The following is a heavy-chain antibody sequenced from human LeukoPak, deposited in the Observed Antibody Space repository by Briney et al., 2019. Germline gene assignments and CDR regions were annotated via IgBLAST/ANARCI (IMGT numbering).Heavy chain of an antibody. Sequence: SETLSLTCTVSGGSISSYYWSWIRQPPGKGLEWIGYIYYSGTTNYNPSLKSRVTISVDTSKNQFSLKLSSVTAADTAVYYCGGGRDYYDSSGYYGGQEPLVTVSS. D-gene: IGHD3-22*01. CDR3: GGGRDYYDSSGYY. CDR1: GGSISSYY. J-gene: IGHJ4*02. CDR2: IYYSGTT. V-gene: IGHV4-59*08.